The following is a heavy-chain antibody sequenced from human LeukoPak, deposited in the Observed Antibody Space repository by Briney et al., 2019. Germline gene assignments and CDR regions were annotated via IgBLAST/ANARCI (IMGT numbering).Heavy chain of an antibody. J-gene: IGHJ4*02. Sequence: PGGSLRLSCAASGFTFSSYAMTWVRQAPGKGLEWVSAISNSGGRTYYADSVKGRFTISRDSPKNTLYLQMNSLRAEDTAVYYCAKPALGDYDVLTTYYKSLYFFDCWGQGTLVTVSS. CDR2: ISNSGGRT. D-gene: IGHD3-9*01. CDR1: GFTFSSYA. CDR3: AKPALGDYDVLTTYYKSLYFFDC. V-gene: IGHV3-23*01.